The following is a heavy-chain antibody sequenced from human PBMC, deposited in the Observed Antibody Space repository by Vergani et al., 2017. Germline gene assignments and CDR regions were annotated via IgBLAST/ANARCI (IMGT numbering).Heavy chain of an antibody. D-gene: IGHD3-3*01. J-gene: IGHJ6*02. CDR3: AKEYYDFWSGYYYYGMDV. V-gene: IGHV3-43*02. CDR2: ISGDCGST. CDR1: GFTFDDYA. Sequence: EVQLVESGGGVVQPGGSLRLSCAASGFTFDDYAMHWVRQAPGKGLEWVSLISGDCGSTYYADPLKGRFTISIDNSKNTLYLQMNSLRAEDTAVYYYAKEYYDFWSGYYYYGMDVWGQGTTVTVSS.